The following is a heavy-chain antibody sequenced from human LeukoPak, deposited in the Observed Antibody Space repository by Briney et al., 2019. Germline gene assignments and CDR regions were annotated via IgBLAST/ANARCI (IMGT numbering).Heavy chain of an antibody. J-gene: IGHJ5*02. V-gene: IGHV4-38-2*02. CDR1: GDSINSAYF. CDR3: ARHPCTSCYTPNWFDP. D-gene: IGHD2-2*02. Sequence: PSETLYLTCTVSGDSINSAYFWGWIRQPPGKGLEYIGSIYHSGRTYYNSSLKSRVTISVDTSRNQFSLKLSSVTAADTAIYYCARHPCTSCYTPNWFDPWGQETLVSVSS. CDR2: IYHSGRT.